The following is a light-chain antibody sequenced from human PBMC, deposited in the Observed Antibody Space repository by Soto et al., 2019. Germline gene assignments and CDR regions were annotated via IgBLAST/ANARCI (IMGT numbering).Light chain of an antibody. CDR2: EGN. Sequence: QSALTQPASVSGSPGQSITISCTGTSSDVGSYNLVSWYQQHPGKAPKLMIYEGNKRRSGVSNRFSGSKSVNTASLAISGLQADDEADYYCCSYAGSSTVVFGGGTKLTVL. CDR1: SSDVGSYNL. J-gene: IGLJ2*01. CDR3: CSYAGSSTVV. V-gene: IGLV2-23*01.